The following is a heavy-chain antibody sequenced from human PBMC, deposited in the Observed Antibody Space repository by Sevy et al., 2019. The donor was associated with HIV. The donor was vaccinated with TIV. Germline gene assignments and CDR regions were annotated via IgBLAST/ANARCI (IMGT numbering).Heavy chain of an antibody. D-gene: IGHD2-8*01. Sequence: GGSLRLSCAASGFTFNIYSMSWVHQTPGKGLEWVATLSFGCGKINHADSVKGRFTMSRDDSKNAVYLQMNKLRVEDKAIYYCAREGCTKPHDYWGQGTLVTVSS. V-gene: IGHV3-23*01. CDR1: GFTFNIYS. CDR2: LSFGCGKI. J-gene: IGHJ4*02. CDR3: AREGCTKPHDY.